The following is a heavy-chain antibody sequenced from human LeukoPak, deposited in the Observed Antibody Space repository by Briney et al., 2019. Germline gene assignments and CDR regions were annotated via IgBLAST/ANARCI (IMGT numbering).Heavy chain of an antibody. CDR2: ISSSGSTI. J-gene: IGHJ4*02. CDR3: ARGGQGGFLEWLLSQLDFDY. V-gene: IGHV3-11*04. CDR1: GFTFSDYY. D-gene: IGHD3-3*01. Sequence: GGSLRLSCAASGFTFSDYYMSWIRQAPGKGLEWVSYISSSGSTIYYADSVKGRFTISRDNAKNSLYLQMNSLRAEDTAVYYCARGGQGGFLEWLLSQLDFDYWGQGTLATVSS.